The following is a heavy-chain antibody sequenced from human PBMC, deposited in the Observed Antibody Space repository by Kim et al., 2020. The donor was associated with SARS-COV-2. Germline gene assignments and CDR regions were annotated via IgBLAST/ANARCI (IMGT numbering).Heavy chain of an antibody. CDR3: ASQRDYFGSGSPFDY. J-gene: IGHJ4*02. V-gene: IGHV3-7*01. D-gene: IGHD3-10*01. Sequence: DSVKGRFTNSRDNAKNSLYLQMNSLRAEDTAVYYCASQRDYFGSGSPFDYWGQGTLVTVSS.